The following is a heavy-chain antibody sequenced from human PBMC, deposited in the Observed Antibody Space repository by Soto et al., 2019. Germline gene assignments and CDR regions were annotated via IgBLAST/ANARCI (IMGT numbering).Heavy chain of an antibody. Sequence: QLVESGGGVVQPGTSLKLSCVTSGFTFTDHGIHWVRQAPGKGLEWVADISFNGIDKWYQDSVEGRFLIFRDNFKGTAYLQMNGLTLEDTAMYYGVRRGGRNGHDTRFDYWGQGTLVTVSS. CDR1: GFTFTDHG. D-gene: IGHD5-12*01. CDR3: VRRGGRNGHDTRFDY. CDR2: ISFNGIDK. V-gene: IGHV3-30*19. J-gene: IGHJ4*02.